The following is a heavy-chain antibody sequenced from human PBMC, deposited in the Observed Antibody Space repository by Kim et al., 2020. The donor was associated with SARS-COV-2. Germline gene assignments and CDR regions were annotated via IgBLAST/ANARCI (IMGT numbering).Heavy chain of an antibody. CDR3: ARGGGAGLQNIHYYFFLDV. V-gene: IGHV1-69*13. D-gene: IGHD3-16*01. CDR2: IIPAFRAA. CDR1: GGNFKSFA. Sequence: SVKVSCTTSGGNFKSFAINWMREAPGRGLEWMGGIIPAFRAANYAQKFQGRVAITADEYSTTAYMELSGLTSEDTAVYYCARGGGAGLQNIHYYFFLDVWGRGTTVTVSS. J-gene: IGHJ6*01.